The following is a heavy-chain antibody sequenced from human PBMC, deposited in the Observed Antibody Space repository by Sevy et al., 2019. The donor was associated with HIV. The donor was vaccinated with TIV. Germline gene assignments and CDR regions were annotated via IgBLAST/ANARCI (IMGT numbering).Heavy chain of an antibody. D-gene: IGHD5-12*01. J-gene: IGHJ6*02. CDR2: ISGSSTTI. CDR3: AREGGYSDQGMDV. V-gene: IGHV3-48*01. Sequence: GGSLRLSCAASGFTFSSYSMNSVRQAPGKGLEWASYISGSSTTIYYADSVKGRFTISRDNAKNSLYLQMNSLRAEDTAVYYCAREGGYSDQGMDVWGQGTTVTVSS. CDR1: GFTFSSYS.